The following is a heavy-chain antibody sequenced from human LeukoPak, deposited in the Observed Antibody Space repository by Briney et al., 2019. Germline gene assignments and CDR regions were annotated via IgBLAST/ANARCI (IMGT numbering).Heavy chain of an antibody. J-gene: IGHJ4*02. CDR3: ARWGGYSYGYVVFDY. Sequence: SVKVSCKASGGTFSSYAISWVRQAPGQGLEWMGGIIPIFGTANYAQKFQGRVTITADKSTSTAYMELSSLRSEDTAVYYCARWGGYSYGYVVFDYWGQGTLVTVSS. CDR2: IIPIFGTA. CDR1: GGTFSSYA. D-gene: IGHD5-18*01. V-gene: IGHV1-69*06.